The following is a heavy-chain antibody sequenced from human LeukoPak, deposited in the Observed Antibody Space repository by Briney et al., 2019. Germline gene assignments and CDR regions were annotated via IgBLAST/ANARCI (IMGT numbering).Heavy chain of an antibody. V-gene: IGHV3-30-3*01. J-gene: IGHJ5*02. CDR1: GFTFTTHA. CDR2: ISYDGSNG. D-gene: IGHD1-26*01. Sequence: GGSLRLSCAASGFTFTTHAMDWVRQAPGKGLEWVAAISYDGSNGYYADSVKGRFTISRDNSKNTLYLQMNNLRAEDTAVYYCAKGSGSYGGWFGPWGQGTLVTVSS. CDR3: AKGSGSYGGWFGP.